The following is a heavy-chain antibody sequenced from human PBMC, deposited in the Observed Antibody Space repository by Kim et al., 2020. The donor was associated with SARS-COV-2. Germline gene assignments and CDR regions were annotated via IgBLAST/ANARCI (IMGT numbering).Heavy chain of an antibody. J-gene: IGHJ4*02. CDR2: INPSGGAA. CDR1: GYTFTHHY. Sequence: ASVKVYCKASGYTFTHHYMHWVRQAPGQGLEWMGMINPSGGAATYAQKFQGRVTMTSDTSTSTVYMEVSSLRSEDTALYYCATSLAYCSGGSCHSWGQGTLVTVSS. V-gene: IGHV1-46*01. CDR3: ATSLAYCSGGSCHS. D-gene: IGHD2-15*01.